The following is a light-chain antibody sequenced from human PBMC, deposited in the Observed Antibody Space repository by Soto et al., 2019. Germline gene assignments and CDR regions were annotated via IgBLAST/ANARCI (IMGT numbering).Light chain of an antibody. V-gene: IGKV1-6*01. CDR2: AAS. CDR3: HQSYRTPSIT. J-gene: IGKJ5*01. CDR1: QGIRND. Sequence: MHMTQSPSSLSACVGDRVSVTCRASQGIRNDLGWYHQKPGKAPKRLIYAASSLQSGVPSRFSGSGSGTDFTLTISSLQPEDVATYYCHQSYRTPSITFGQGTRLEIK.